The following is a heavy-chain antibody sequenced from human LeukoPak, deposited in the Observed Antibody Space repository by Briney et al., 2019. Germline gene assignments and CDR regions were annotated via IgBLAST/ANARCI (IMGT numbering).Heavy chain of an antibody. CDR1: GYIFSSHG. V-gene: IGHV1-69*04. J-gene: IGHJ4*02. CDR2: IIPILGIA. CDR3: ARVTDYGDYGY. D-gene: IGHD4-17*01. Sequence: SVKVSCKASGYIFSSHGISWVRQAPGQGLEWMGRIIPILGIANYAQKFQGRVTITADKSTSTAYMELSSLRSEDTAVYYCARVTDYGDYGYWGQGTLVTVSS.